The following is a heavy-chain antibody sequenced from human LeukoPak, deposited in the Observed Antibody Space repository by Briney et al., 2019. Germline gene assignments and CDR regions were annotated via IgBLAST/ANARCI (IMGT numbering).Heavy chain of an antibody. CDR3: ARVPYDFWSGYYGAFDI. D-gene: IGHD3-3*01. Sequence: PSQTLSLTXTVSGGSIRSGSYYWSWIRQPAGKGLEWIGRIYTSGSTNYNPSLKSRVTISVDTSKNQFSLKLSSVTAADTAVYYCARVPYDFWSGYYGAFDIWGQGTMVTVSS. CDR2: IYTSGST. CDR1: GGSIRSGSYY. V-gene: IGHV4-61*02. J-gene: IGHJ3*02.